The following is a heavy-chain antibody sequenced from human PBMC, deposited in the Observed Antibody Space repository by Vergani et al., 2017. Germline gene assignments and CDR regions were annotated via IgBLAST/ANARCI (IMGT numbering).Heavy chain of an antibody. CDR1: GYTFTSYG. CDR2: ISAYNGNT. J-gene: IGHJ6*02. CDR3: ARGGPRIAVAGTYYYYYGMDV. Sequence: QVQLVQSGAEVKKPGASVKVSCKASGYTFTSYGISWVRQAPGQGLEWMGWISAYNGNTGYAQKFQGRVTITRNTSISTAYMELSSLRSEDTAVYYCARGGPRIAVAGTYYYYYGMDVWGQGTTVTVSS. V-gene: IGHV1-8*03. D-gene: IGHD6-19*01.